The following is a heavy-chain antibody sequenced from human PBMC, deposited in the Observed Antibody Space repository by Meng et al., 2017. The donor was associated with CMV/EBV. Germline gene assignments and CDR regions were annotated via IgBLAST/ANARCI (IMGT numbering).Heavy chain of an antibody. Sequence: VQRQESGPGLVKLSETLSLTCTVSGGSIRSYYWSWIRQPAGKGLEWIGRIYTSGSTNYNPSLKSRVTMSVDTSKNQFSLKLSSVTAADTAVYYCARHGDTAMVVGIDYWGQGTLVTVFS. D-gene: IGHD5-18*01. V-gene: IGHV4-4*07. CDR3: ARHGDTAMVVGIDY. J-gene: IGHJ4*02. CDR1: GGSIRSYY. CDR2: IYTSGST.